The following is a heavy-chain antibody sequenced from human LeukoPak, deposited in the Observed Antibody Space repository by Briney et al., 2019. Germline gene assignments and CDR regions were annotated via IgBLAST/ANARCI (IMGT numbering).Heavy chain of an antibody. CDR2: MNPNSGNT. D-gene: IGHD3-3*01. CDR1: GYTFTSYD. V-gene: IGHV1-8*03. CDR3: ARGVGRFLEWLLPPRRGVSSGGYYYYMDV. Sequence: ASVKVSCKASGYTFTSYDINWVRRATGQGLEWMGWMNPNSGNTGYAQKFQGRVTITRNTSISTAYMELSSLRSEETAVYYCARGVGRFLEWLLPPRRGVSSGGYYYYMDVWGKGTTVTVSS. J-gene: IGHJ6*03.